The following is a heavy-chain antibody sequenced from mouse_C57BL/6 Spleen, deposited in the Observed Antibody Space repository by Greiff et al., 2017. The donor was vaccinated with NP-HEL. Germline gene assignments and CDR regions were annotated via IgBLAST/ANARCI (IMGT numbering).Heavy chain of an antibody. D-gene: IGHD2-4*01. CDR1: GFTFSSYA. J-gene: IGHJ4*01. V-gene: IGHV5-4*01. Sequence: DVQLVESGGGLVKPGGSLKLSCAASGFTFSSYAMSWVRQTPEKRLEWVATISDGGSYTYYPDNVKGRFTISRDNAKNNLYLQMSHLKSEDTAMYYCARCDWDYDDYYAMDYWGQGTSVTVSS. CDR3: ARCDWDYDDYYAMDY. CDR2: ISDGGSYT.